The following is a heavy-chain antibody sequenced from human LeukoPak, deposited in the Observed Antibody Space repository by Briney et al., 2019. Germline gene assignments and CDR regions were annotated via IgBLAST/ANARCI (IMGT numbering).Heavy chain of an antibody. Sequence: GGSLRLSCAASGFTFSRYAMSWVRQAPGKGLEWVSAISGSGGSTYYADSVKGRFTISRDNSKNTLYLQMNSLRAEHTAVYYCAKDWAYYGDALNWGQGTLLTVSS. V-gene: IGHV3-23*01. CDR1: GFTFSRYA. CDR3: AKDWAYYGDALN. D-gene: IGHD4-17*01. J-gene: IGHJ4*02. CDR2: ISGSGGST.